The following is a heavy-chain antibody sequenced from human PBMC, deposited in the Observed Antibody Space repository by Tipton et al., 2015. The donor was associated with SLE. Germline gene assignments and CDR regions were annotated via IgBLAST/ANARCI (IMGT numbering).Heavy chain of an antibody. Sequence: LRLSCAVYGGSFSGYYWSWIRQPPGKGLEWIGEIYHSGSTKYNPSLKSRVTISVDTSKNQFSLRLSSVTAAGTAVYYCARDHTSGSLDYWGQGTLVTVSS. J-gene: IGHJ4*02. CDR2: IYHSGST. D-gene: IGHD1-26*01. V-gene: IGHV4-34*01. CDR1: GGSFSGYY. CDR3: ARDHTSGSLDY.